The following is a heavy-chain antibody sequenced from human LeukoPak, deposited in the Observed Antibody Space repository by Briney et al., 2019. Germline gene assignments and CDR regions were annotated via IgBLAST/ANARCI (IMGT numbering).Heavy chain of an antibody. Sequence: SETLSLTCTASGGSISSYYWSWIRQPPGKGLEWIGYIHYSGSTNYNPSLKSRVTISVDTSKNEFSLKLSSVAAADTAVYYCARGTCSNGVCYRYGEGFHYWGQGTLVTVSS. J-gene: IGHJ4*02. CDR2: IHYSGST. CDR3: ARGTCSNGVCYRYGEGFHY. D-gene: IGHD2-8*01. CDR1: GGSISSYY. V-gene: IGHV4-59*01.